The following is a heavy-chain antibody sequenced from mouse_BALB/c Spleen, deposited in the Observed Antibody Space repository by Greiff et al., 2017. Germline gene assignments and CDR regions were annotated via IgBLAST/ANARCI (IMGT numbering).Heavy chain of an antibody. CDR2: ISTYYGDA. CDR1: GYTFTDYA. Sequence: QVQLQQSGAELVRPGVSVKISYKGSGYTFTDYAMHWVKQSHAKSLEWIGVISTYYGDASYNQKFKGKATMTVDKSSSTAYMELARLTSEDSAIYYCARSGEYAMDYWGQGTSVTVSS. D-gene: IGHD4-1*01. V-gene: IGHV1S137*01. J-gene: IGHJ4*01. CDR3: ARSGEYAMDY.